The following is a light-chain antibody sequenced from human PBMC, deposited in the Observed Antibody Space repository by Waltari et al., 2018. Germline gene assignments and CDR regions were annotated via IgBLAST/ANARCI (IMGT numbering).Light chain of an antibody. V-gene: IGLV3-21*02. CDR2: RNS. J-gene: IGLJ1*01. CDR3: QVWDSGADYV. CDR1: DLATKS. Sequence: SYVLTQPPSVSVAPGQTATITCGGNDLATKSVNWYQQKPGQAPVLVVYRNSDRPSGIPERFSGSNSGNAATLTISRVDAGDEADYYCQVWDSGADYVFGTGTMVTVL.